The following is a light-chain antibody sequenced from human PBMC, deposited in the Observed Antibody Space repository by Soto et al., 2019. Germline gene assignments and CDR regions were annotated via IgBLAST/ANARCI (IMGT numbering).Light chain of an antibody. CDR2: GAS. CDR3: QQYGSSLPMYT. J-gene: IGKJ2*01. CDR1: QSVSSSY. V-gene: IGKV3-20*01. Sequence: ESVLMQSPGTLYLSPGERATLSCRASQSVSSSYLAWYQQKPGQAPRLLIYGASSRATGIPDRFSGSGSGTDFTLTIRRLEPEDFAVYYCQQYGSSLPMYTFGQGTKLEIK.